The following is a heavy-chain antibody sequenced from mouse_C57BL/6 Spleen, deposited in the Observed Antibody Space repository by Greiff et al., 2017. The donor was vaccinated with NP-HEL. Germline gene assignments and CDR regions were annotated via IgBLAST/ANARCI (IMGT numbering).Heavy chain of an antibody. Sequence: QVQLQQSGAELVKPGASVKISCKASGYAFSSYWMNWVKQRPGKGLEWIGQIYPGDGDTNYNGKFKGKATLTADKSSSTAYMQLSSLTSEDSAVYFCARQGYDGYYGLFAYWGQGTLVTVAA. V-gene: IGHV1-80*01. D-gene: IGHD2-3*01. CDR3: ARQGYDGYYGLFAY. CDR2: IYPGDGDT. J-gene: IGHJ3*01. CDR1: GYAFSSYW.